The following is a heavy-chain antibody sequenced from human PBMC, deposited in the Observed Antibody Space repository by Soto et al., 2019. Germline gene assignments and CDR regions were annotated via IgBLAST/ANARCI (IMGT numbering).Heavy chain of an antibody. CDR1: GGTFSSYA. V-gene: IGHV1-69*13. CDR2: IIPIFGTA. Sequence: SVKVSCKASGGTFSSYAISWVRQAPGQGLEWMGGIIPIFGTANYAQKFQGRVTITADESTSTAHMELSSLRSEDTAVYYCARIVTIFATPGWFDPWGQGTLVTVSS. CDR3: ARIVTIFATPGWFDP. J-gene: IGHJ5*02. D-gene: IGHD3-3*01.